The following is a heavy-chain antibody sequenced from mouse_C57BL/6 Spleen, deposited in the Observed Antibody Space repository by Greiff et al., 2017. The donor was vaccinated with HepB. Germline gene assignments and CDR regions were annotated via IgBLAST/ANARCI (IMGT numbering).Heavy chain of an antibody. CDR1: GFTFSSYG. J-gene: IGHJ1*03. CDR2: ISSGGSYT. V-gene: IGHV5-6*01. D-gene: IGHD1-1*02. CDR3: ARRGSPWYFDV. Sequence: EVQLVESGGDLVKPGGSLKLSCAASGFTFSSYGMSWVRQTPDKRLEWVATISSGGSYTYYPDSVKGRFTISRDNAKNTLYLQMSSLKSEDTAMYYCARRGSPWYFDVWGTGTTVTVSS.